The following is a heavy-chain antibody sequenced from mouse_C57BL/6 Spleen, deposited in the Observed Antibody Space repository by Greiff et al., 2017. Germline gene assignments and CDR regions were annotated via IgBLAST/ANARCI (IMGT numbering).Heavy chain of an antibody. V-gene: IGHV1-50*01. J-gene: IGHJ4*01. CDR3: ARCRQRRLRAMDY. D-gene: IGHD3-2*02. CDR2: IDPSDSYT. Sequence: QVQLQQPGAELVKPGASVKLSCKASGYTFTSYWMQWVKQRPGQGLEWIGEIDPSDSYTNYNQKFKGKATLTVDTSSSTAYMQLSSLTSEDSAVYYCARCRQRRLRAMDYWGQGTSVTVSS. CDR1: GYTFTSYW.